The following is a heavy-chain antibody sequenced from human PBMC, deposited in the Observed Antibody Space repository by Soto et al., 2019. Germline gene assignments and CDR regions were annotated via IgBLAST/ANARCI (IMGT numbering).Heavy chain of an antibody. CDR3: ARGYDRTSCDY. Sequence: SETLSLTCTVSGGSISSGGYYWTWIRQHPGKGLEWIGYIYYSGSTYYNPPLKSRVTISVDTSKNQFSLKLSSVTAADTAVYYCARGYDRTSCDYWGQGTLVTVSS. J-gene: IGHJ4*02. V-gene: IGHV4-31*03. CDR2: IYYSGST. D-gene: IGHD2-2*01. CDR1: GGSISSGGYY.